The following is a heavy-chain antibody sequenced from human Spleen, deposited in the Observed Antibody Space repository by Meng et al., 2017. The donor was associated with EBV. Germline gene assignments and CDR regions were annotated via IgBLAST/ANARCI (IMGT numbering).Heavy chain of an antibody. D-gene: IGHD3-16*01. CDR1: GGSIRSSNW. CDR3: ASGGGVDALGDY. Sequence: VHVKGWGPGLVKPSGTLSLTCAVSGGSIRSSNWWSWVRQPPGKGLEWIGEIYHSGSTNYNPSLKSRVTISVDKSKNQFSLKLRSVTAADTAVYYCASGGGVDALGDYWGQGTLVTVSS. CDR2: IYHSGST. J-gene: IGHJ4*02. V-gene: IGHV4-4*02.